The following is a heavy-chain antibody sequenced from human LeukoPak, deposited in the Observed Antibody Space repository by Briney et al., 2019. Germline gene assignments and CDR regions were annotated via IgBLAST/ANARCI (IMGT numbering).Heavy chain of an antibody. J-gene: IGHJ5*02. CDR3: ARAYSSGWYWFDP. V-gene: IGHV4-59*01. Sequence: PSETLSLTCTVSGGSISSYYWSWIRQPPGKGLEWIGYIYYSGSTNYNPSLKGRVTISVDTSKNQFSLKLSSVTAADTAVYYCARAYSSGWYWFDPWGQGTLVTVSS. CDR1: GGSISSYY. D-gene: IGHD6-19*01. CDR2: IYYSGST.